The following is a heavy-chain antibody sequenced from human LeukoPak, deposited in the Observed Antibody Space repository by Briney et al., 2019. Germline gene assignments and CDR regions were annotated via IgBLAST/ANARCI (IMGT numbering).Heavy chain of an antibody. D-gene: IGHD2-15*01. CDR3: ARGVAASGLGY. J-gene: IGHJ4*02. CDR1: GNSVSSNSAA. CDR2: TYYRSKWYF. V-gene: IGHV6-1*01. Sequence: SQTLSLTCAISGNSVSSNSAAWNWIRLSTSRGLEWLGRTYYRSKWYFEYALSVNGRITITPDTSKNHFSLQLNSVSPDDTAVYYCARGVAASGLGYWGQGTLVTVSS.